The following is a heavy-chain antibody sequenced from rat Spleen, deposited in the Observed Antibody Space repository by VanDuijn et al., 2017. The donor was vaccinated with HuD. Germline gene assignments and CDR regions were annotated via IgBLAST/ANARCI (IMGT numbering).Heavy chain of an antibody. D-gene: IGHD1-11*01. CDR3: TRSYGGYTQHWFAY. CDR2: IWGDGST. V-gene: IGHV2-1*01. J-gene: IGHJ3*01. Sequence: QVQLKESGPGLVQPSQTLSLTCTVSGFSLISNSVHWIRQPPGKGLEWMGGIWGDGSTDYISGLKSQLSSSREPSESQVFLKMNSLQTDDTATYFCTRSYGGYTQHWFAYWGQGTLVPVSS. CDR1: GFSLISNS.